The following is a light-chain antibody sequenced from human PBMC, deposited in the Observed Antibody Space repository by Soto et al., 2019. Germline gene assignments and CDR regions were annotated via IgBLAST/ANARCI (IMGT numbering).Light chain of an antibody. J-gene: IGKJ5*01. Sequence: EIVLTQSPGTLSLSPGETATLTCRASESLSSNYLAWYHKKPGQTARLLIYGASSRATGIPDRISGSGSGKDFTLTISRQEPEDFAVYYCQDYDNPITFGQGTQLEIE. CDR1: ESLSSNY. CDR2: GAS. CDR3: QDYDNPIT. V-gene: IGKV3-20*01.